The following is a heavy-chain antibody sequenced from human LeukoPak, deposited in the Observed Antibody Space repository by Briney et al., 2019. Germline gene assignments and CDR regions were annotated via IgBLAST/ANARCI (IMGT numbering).Heavy chain of an antibody. V-gene: IGHV1-2*02. Sequence: GSSVNVSCKASGYTFTGYYMHWVRQAPGQGLAWMGLINPNSGCTNYAQKFQGRVTMTRDTSISTAYMELSRLRSDDTAVYYCGRARMYYDILPDYWGQGTLVTVSS. CDR1: GYTFTGYY. D-gene: IGHD3-9*01. J-gene: IGHJ4*02. CDR3: GRARMYYDILPDY. CDR2: INPNSGCT.